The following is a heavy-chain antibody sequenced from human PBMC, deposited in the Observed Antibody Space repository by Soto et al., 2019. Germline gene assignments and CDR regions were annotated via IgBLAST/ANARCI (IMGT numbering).Heavy chain of an antibody. CDR2: TYYRSKWYN. CDR1: WDSVCSNSAA. CDR3: ARDRYCTNGVCYTSYYGMDV. V-gene: IGHV6-1*01. J-gene: IGHJ6*02. Sequence: SQTLSLTCASSWDSVCSNSAACNWIRQSPSRGLEWLGRTYYRSKWYNDYAVSVKSRITINPDTSKNQFSLQLNSVTPEDTAVYYCARDRYCTNGVCYTSYYGMDVWGQGTTVTVSS. D-gene: IGHD2-8*01.